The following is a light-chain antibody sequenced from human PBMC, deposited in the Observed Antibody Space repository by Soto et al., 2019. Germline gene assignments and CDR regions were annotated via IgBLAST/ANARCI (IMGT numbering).Light chain of an antibody. CDR3: QQFNSLALT. Sequence: IQGTQSPSSLSASVGDRVTITCRASQGSSSHLAWYQQKPGKAPKVLIYSASTLETGVPSRFSGSGFGTDFTLTIRSLQPEDFAPYYCQQFNSLALTFGGGTRVEIK. V-gene: IGKV1-9*01. CDR1: QGSSSH. CDR2: SAS. J-gene: IGKJ4*01.